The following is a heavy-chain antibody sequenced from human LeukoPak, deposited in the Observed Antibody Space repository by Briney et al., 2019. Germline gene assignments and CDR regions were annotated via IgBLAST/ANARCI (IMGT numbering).Heavy chain of an antibody. Sequence: GASVKVSCKASGYTFTGYYMHWVRQAPGQGLEWMGWINPNSGGTNYAQKFQGRVTMTRDTSISTAYMELSRLRSDGTAVYYCAREMERGYDWFDYWGQGTLVTVSS. CDR1: GYTFTGYY. CDR3: AREMERGYDWFDY. J-gene: IGHJ4*02. CDR2: INPNSGGT. V-gene: IGHV1-2*02. D-gene: IGHD5-12*01.